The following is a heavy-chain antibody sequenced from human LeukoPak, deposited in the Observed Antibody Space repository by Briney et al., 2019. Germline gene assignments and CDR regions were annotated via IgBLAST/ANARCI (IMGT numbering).Heavy chain of an antibody. CDR1: GFTFDDYA. V-gene: IGHV3-43*02. Sequence: GGSLRLSCAASGFTFDDYAMHWVRQVPGKGLEWVSLISGDGGSTYYADSVKGRFSISRDNSKNSLYLQMNSLRSEDTAFYYCAKEIDTLGTNAFDIWGHGTLVTVSS. CDR2: ISGDGGST. CDR3: AKEIDTLGTNAFDI. J-gene: IGHJ3*02. D-gene: IGHD2-15*01.